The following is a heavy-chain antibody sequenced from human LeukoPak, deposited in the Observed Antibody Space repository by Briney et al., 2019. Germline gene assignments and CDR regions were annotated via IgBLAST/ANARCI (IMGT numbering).Heavy chain of an antibody. Sequence: GGSLRLSCAASGFTFSSYAMIWVRQAPGKGLEWVSAISGGCGGTSYADSVKGRFTISRDNSKSTLYLQMNSLRAEDTAVYYCAKSRHAEPSSYFDYWGQGTLVTVSS. CDR2: ISGGCGGT. J-gene: IGHJ4*02. V-gene: IGHV3-23*01. CDR3: AKSRHAEPSSYFDY. CDR1: GFTFSSYA. D-gene: IGHD1-14*01.